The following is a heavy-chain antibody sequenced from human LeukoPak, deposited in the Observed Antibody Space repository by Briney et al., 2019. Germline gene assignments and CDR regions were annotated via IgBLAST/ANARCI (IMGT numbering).Heavy chain of an antibody. CDR1: GFTFSSYA. D-gene: IGHD3-10*01. CDR3: AKARSAVRGVIGYFDY. CDR2: ISGSGGST. V-gene: IGHV3-23*01. Sequence: SGGSLRLSCAASGFTFSSYAMSWVRQAPGKGLEWVSAISGSGGSTYYADSVKGRLTISRDNSKNTLYLQMNSLRAEDTAVYYCAKARSAVRGVIGYFDYWGQGTLVTVSS. J-gene: IGHJ4*02.